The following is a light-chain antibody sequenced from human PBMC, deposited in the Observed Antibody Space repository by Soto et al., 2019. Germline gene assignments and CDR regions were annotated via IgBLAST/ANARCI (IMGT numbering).Light chain of an antibody. J-gene: IGLJ2*01. V-gene: IGLV4-69*01. Sequence: QPVLTQSPSASASLGASVKLTCTLSSGHSSYAIAWHQQQPEKGPRYLMKLNSDGSHSKGDGIPDRFSGSSSGAERYLTISSHQSEDEADYYCQTWGTGIQVFGGGTKLTV. CDR1: SGHSSYA. CDR3: QTWGTGIQV. CDR2: LNSDGSH.